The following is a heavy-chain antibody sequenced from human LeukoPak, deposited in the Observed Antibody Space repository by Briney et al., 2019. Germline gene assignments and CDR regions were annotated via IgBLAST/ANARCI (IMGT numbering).Heavy chain of an antibody. Sequence: GGSLRLSCAASGFTFSSYAMSWVRQALGKGLEWVSAISGSGGSTYYADSVKGRFTISRDNSKNTLYLQMNSLRAEDTAVYYCAKVLQSYYDSSGSLDYWGQGTLVTVSS. J-gene: IGHJ4*02. CDR3: AKVLQSYYDSSGSLDY. CDR1: GFTFSSYA. D-gene: IGHD3-22*01. V-gene: IGHV3-23*01. CDR2: ISGSGGST.